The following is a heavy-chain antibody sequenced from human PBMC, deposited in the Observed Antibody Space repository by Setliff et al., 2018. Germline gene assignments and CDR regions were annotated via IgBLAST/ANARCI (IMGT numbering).Heavy chain of an antibody. V-gene: IGHV4-59*02. Sequence: SETLSLTCSVSGGAVSGDYWTWIRQPPGKGPEYIGYINYSGSTNYNPSLKSRVTISGDTSKNQVSLRLSSVTAADTAVYYCARGTFDTSGYFPYPIGYWGQGTLVTVSS. J-gene: IGHJ4*02. CDR1: GGAVSGDY. CDR2: INYSGST. D-gene: IGHD3-22*01. CDR3: ARGTFDTSGYFPYPIGY.